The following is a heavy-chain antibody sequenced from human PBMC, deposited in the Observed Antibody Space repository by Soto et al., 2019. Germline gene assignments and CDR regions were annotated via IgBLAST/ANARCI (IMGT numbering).Heavy chain of an antibody. CDR1: GGSISSGGYY. V-gene: IGHV4-31*03. CDR2: IYYSGST. D-gene: IGHD2-2*01. CDR3: ARTLAAAICFDS. J-gene: IGHJ4*02. Sequence: QVQLQESGPGLVKPSQTLSLTCTVSGGSISSGGYYWSWIRQHPGKGLEWIGYIYYSGSTYYNPSLQSRXXIXVXTSTNQFSRKLSSVTAAATAVYYCARTLAAAICFDSWGQGTLVTVSS.